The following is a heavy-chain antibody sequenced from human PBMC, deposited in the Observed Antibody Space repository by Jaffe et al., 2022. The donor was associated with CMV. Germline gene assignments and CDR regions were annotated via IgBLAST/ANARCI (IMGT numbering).Heavy chain of an antibody. CDR1: GGTFSSYA. V-gene: IGHV1-69*17. D-gene: IGHD1-26*01. CDR3: ARTHYGTGWYRGAYFYHYMDV. CDR2: IIPTVGVG. J-gene: IGHJ6*03. Sequence: QVQLVQSGAEVKKPGSSVRVSCKASGGTFSSYAISWVRQAPGQGLEWMGGIIPTVGVGNYAQNFQGRATITADKSTNTAYMELSSLRSDDTAVYYCARTHYGTGWYRGAYFYHYMDVWGKGTTVTVSS.